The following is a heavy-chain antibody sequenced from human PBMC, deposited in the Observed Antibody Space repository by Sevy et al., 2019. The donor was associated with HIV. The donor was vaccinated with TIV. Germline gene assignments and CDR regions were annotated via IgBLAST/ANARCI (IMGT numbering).Heavy chain of an antibody. D-gene: IGHD3-22*01. J-gene: IGHJ3*01. CDR2: ISGPGLST. Sequence: GGSLRLSCAASGFTFNTHAMIWVRQAPGKGLEWVSVISGPGLSTYYADSVKGRFTISRDNSKNTLYLQMNSLRADDTATYYCAKALNPALESMIEVVLRTLKGFDVWGQGTMVTVSS. V-gene: IGHV3-23*01. CDR1: GFTFNTHA. CDR3: AKALNPALESMIEVVLRTLKGFDV.